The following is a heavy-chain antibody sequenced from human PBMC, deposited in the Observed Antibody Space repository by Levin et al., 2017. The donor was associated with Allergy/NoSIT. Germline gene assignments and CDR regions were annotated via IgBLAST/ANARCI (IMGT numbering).Heavy chain of an antibody. CDR2: ISLDGSFT. Sequence: GGSLRLSCEASGFIFSSHAIHWVRQAPGKGLDWVSYISLDGSFTSYAGSVKGRFTISRDNSKNILFLQMNSLRVEDSGLYYCGRDFIGKYSTDHWGQGTLVTVSS. V-gene: IGHV3-30*03. CDR1: GFIFSSHA. D-gene: IGHD2/OR15-2a*01. CDR3: GRDFIGKYSTDH. J-gene: IGHJ4*02.